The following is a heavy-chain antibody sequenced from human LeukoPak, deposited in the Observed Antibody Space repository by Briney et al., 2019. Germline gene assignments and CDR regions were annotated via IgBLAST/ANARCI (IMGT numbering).Heavy chain of an antibody. D-gene: IGHD1/OR15-1a*01. CDR2: ISYDGSNK. Sequence: PGGSLRLSCAASGFTFSSYAMHWVRQAPGKGLEWVAVISYDGSNKYYADSVKGRFTISRDNSKNTLYLQMNSLRAEDTAVYYCARELGTTGSDHWGQGTLVTVSS. V-gene: IGHV3-30*04. CDR3: ARELGTTGSDH. J-gene: IGHJ4*02. CDR1: GFTFSSYA.